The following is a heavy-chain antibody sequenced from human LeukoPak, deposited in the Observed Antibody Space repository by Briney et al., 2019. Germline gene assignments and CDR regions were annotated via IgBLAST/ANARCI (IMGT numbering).Heavy chain of an antibody. J-gene: IGHJ4*02. V-gene: IGHV3-30*02. Sequence: PGGSLRLSCAASRFTFSSYGMHWVRQAPGKGLEWVAFIRYDGSNKYYADSVKGRFTISRDNSKNTLYLQMNSLRAEDTAAYYCAKVDGTVAATNDYWGQGTLVTVSS. D-gene: IGHD1-26*01. CDR3: AKVDGTVAATNDY. CDR1: RFTFSSYG. CDR2: IRYDGSNK.